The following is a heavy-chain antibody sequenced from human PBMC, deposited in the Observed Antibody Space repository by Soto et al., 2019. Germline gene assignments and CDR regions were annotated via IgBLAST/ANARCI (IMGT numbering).Heavy chain of an antibody. V-gene: IGHV4-59*01. CDR3: ARVDRGAASFFFDY. CDR2: IYYSGST. D-gene: IGHD2-2*03. J-gene: IGHJ4*02. Sequence: SETLSLTCTVSGGSISSYYWSWIRQPPGKGLEWIGYIYYSGSTNYNPSLKSRVTISVDTSKNQFSLKLSSVTAADTAVYYCARVDRGAASFFFDYWGQGTLVTAPQ. CDR1: GGSISSYY.